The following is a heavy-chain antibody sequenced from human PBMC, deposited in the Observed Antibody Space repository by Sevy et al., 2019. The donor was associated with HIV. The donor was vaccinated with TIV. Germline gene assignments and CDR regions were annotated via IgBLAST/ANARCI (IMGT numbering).Heavy chain of an antibody. CDR1: GYTFTSYG. J-gene: IGHJ6*02. CDR2: ISAYNGNT. CDR3: ARDRSYYGSGSYDYYYYYGMDV. V-gene: IGHV1-18*01. D-gene: IGHD3-10*01. Sequence: ASVKVSCKASGYTFTSYGISWVRQAPGQGLEWMGWISAYNGNTNYAQKLQGRVTMTTDTSTSTAYMELRSLGSDDTAVYYCARDRSYYGSGSYDYYYYYGMDVWGQGTTVTVSS.